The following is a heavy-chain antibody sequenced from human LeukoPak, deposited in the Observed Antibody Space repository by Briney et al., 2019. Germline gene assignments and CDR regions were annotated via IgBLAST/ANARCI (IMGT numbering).Heavy chain of an antibody. V-gene: IGHV4-59*01. CDR1: GGSISSYY. CDR3: ARWFCISNTCYHMDV. J-gene: IGHJ6*03. Sequence: KPSETLSLTCTVSGGSISSYYWSWVRQPPGKGLEWIGYIHYSGSTSHNPSLKSRLTLSVDTSKKQVSLKLSSVTAADTAVYYCARWFCISNTCYHMDVWGQGTTVTVSS. CDR2: IHYSGST. D-gene: IGHD2-2*01.